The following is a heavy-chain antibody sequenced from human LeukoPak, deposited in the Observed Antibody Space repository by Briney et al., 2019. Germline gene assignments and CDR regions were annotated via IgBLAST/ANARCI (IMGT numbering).Heavy chain of an antibody. CDR1: GSTFSSYA. CDR2: ISYDGSNK. Sequence: GRCLRLSCAASGSTFSSYAMDWGRQAPGKGLGWVAFISYDGSNKYYADSVKGRFTISRDNAKNPLYLQMNSLRAEDTAVYYCARDGVQWLVTDYGMDVWGQGTTVTVSS. J-gene: IGHJ6*02. V-gene: IGHV3-30-3*01. D-gene: IGHD6-19*01. CDR3: ARDGVQWLVTDYGMDV.